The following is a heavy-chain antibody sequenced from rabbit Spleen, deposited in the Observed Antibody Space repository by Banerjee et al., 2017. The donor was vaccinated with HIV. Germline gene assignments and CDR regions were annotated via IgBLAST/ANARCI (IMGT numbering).Heavy chain of an antibody. D-gene: IGHD1-1*01. V-gene: IGHV1S40*01. CDR2: IYAGSSGTT. CDR1: GFSFSSSYY. Sequence: QSLEESGGGLVQPEGSLTLTCTASGFSFSSSYYMCWVRQAPGKGLEWIACIYAGSSGTTYYASWAKGRFTISKTSSTTVTLRMTSLTAADTATYFCARDLVGVIGWNFYLWGQGTLVTVS. CDR3: ARDLVGVIGWNFYL. J-gene: IGHJ4*01.